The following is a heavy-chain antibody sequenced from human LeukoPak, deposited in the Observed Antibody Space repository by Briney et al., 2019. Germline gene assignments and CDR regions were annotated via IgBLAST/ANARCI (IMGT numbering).Heavy chain of an antibody. Sequence: GGSLRLSCAASGFTFSSYGMHWVRQAPGKGPEWVAFIRYDGSNKYYADSVKGRFTISRDNSKNTLYLQMNSLRAEDTAVYYCAKEGGLLWDYFDYWGQGTLVTVSS. CDR1: GFTFSSYG. V-gene: IGHV3-30*02. D-gene: IGHD3-16*01. CDR2: IRYDGSNK. CDR3: AKEGGLLWDYFDY. J-gene: IGHJ4*02.